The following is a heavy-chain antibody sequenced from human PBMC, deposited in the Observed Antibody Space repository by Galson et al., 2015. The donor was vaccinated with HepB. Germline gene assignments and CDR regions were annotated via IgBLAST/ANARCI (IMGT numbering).Heavy chain of an antibody. Sequence: PALVKPTQTLTLTCTFSGFSLNTRRMSVSWIRQPPGKALEWLARIDWDDDKYYSTSLKTRLTISKDTSKNQVVLTMNNMDPVDTATYYCARSLPYDSSGYYSHYFDYWGQGTLVSVSS. J-gene: IGHJ4*02. CDR2: IDWDDDK. D-gene: IGHD3-22*01. CDR3: ARSLPYDSSGYYSHYFDY. V-gene: IGHV2-70*11. CDR1: GFSLNTRRMS.